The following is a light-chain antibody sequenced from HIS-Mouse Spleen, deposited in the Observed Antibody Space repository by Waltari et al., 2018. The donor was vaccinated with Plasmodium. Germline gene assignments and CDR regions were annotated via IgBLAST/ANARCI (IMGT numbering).Light chain of an antibody. CDR1: QSISSW. V-gene: IGKV1-5*03. CDR3: QQYNSYWT. Sequence: DIQLPQSPSTLSASVGDSVTITCRASQSISSWLAWYQQKPGKAPKLLIYKASSLESGVPSRFSGSGSGTEFTLTISSLQPDDFATYYCQQYNSYWTFGQGTKVEIK. J-gene: IGKJ1*01. CDR2: KAS.